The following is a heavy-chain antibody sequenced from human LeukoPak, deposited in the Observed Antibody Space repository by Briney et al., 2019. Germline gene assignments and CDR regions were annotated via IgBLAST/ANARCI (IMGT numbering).Heavy chain of an antibody. V-gene: IGHV6-1*01. Sequence: SQTLSLTCAISGDTVYSNRAAWNWIRQYPSRGLEWPGRTYYRSKWYNDYAVSVKSRITINQDTSKNQFSLQLNSVTPEDTAVYYCTGGVITGGFDYWGQGTLVIVSS. CDR1: GDTVYSNRAA. CDR2: TYYRSKWYN. CDR3: TGGVITGGFDY. J-gene: IGHJ4*02. D-gene: IGHD3-10*01.